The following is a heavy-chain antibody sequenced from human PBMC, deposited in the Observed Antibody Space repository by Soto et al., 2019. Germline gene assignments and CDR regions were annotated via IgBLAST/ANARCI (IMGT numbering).Heavy chain of an antibody. D-gene: IGHD3-10*01. J-gene: IGHJ4*02. CDR2: SSSSDTYK. Sequence: PGGSLRLSCAVSGFTLSSYSMNWVRQAPGKGLEWVSSSSSSDTYKYYADSVKGRFTISRDNAKNSVYLQMNSLRAEDSAVYYCARDGSGSYYANLDFWGQGTLVTSPQ. CDR1: GFTLSSYS. V-gene: IGHV3-21*01. CDR3: ARDGSGSYYANLDF.